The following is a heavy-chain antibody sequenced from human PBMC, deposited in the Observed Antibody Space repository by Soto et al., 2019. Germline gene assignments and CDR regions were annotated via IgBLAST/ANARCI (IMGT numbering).Heavy chain of an antibody. J-gene: IGHJ4*02. Sequence: QVQLVESGGGVVQPGRSLRLSCAASGFTFSSYAMHWFRRAPGKGLEWVAAVSHDGKSGFYADSVSGRFTVSRDNSKNLVYLQMDRLRHEDTAILFCERLEKFSGGWSWGQGTAVTVPS. V-gene: IGHV3-30*14. CDR3: ERLEKFSGGWS. CDR2: VSHDGKSG. CDR1: GFTFSSYA. D-gene: IGHD6-19*01.